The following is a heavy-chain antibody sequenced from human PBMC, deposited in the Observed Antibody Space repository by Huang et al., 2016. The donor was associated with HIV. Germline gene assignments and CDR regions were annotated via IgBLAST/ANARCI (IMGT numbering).Heavy chain of an antibody. J-gene: IGHJ4*02. V-gene: IGHV3-9*01. D-gene: IGHD2-8*01. CDR3: TGGGVYAAF. CDR2: IDWKRGAV. Sequence: EVQMVESGGGLVQPGKSLRLACAASGFNFDDYAMHWFRQDPGKGLEWVSGIDWKRGAVGYAESGRGRFTISRDSAKNSLYLQMNNLRPEDTAFYFCTGGGVYAAFWGQGTLVTVSS. CDR1: GFNFDDYA.